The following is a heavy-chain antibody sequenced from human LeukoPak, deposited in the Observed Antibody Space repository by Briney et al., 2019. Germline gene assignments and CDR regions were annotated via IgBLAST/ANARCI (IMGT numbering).Heavy chain of an antibody. CDR1: GGSTSSSNYI. D-gene: IGHD6-6*01. CDR2: IHYSGST. V-gene: IGHV4-39*01. J-gene: IGHJ4*02. Sequence: SETLSLTCTVSGGSTSSSNYIWGWIHQPPGEGLEWIGSIHYSGSTYYNPSLKSRVTISVDTSKNLLALKLSSVTAADTAVYYCARQVSSIIARPSDYWGQGTQVTVSS. CDR3: ARQVSSIIARPSDY.